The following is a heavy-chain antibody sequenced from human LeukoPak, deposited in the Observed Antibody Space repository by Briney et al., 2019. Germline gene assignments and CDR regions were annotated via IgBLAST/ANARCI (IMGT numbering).Heavy chain of an antibody. CDR3: ARHASSSDSTASYYSFDY. CDR1: GGSISSSGSF. J-gene: IGHJ4*02. D-gene: IGHD3-22*01. Sequence: SETLSLTCTVSGGSISSSGSFWDWIRQPPGKGLEWIGTVHYGGSTYCNPSLKSRVIIAVDTSKNQFSLRLTSVTAADTAVFYCARHASSSDSTASYYSFDYWGQGTLVTVSS. CDR2: VHYGGST. V-gene: IGHV4-39*01.